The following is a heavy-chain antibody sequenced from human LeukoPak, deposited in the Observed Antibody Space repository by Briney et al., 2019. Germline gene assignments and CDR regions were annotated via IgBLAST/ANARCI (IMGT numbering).Heavy chain of an antibody. V-gene: IGHV3-7*01. D-gene: IGHD3-3*01. J-gene: IGHJ6*02. CDR1: GFTFSSYW. CDR2: IKQDGSQK. Sequence: GGSLRLSCAASGFTFSSYWMSWVRQAPGKGLEWVANIKQDGSQKYYVDSVKGRFSISRDNAKNSLYLQMNSLRAEDTAVYYCAKDRHDFWSGYLNYYYYGMDVWGQGTTVTVSS. CDR3: AKDRHDFWSGYLNYYYYGMDV.